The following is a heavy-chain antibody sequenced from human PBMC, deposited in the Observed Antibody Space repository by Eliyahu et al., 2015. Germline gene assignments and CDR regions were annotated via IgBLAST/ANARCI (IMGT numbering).Heavy chain of an antibody. CDR3: ARLDYGDYGDAFDI. Sequence: QVQLQESGPGLVKPSETLSLTXXVXGXXIXSYYWSWIRQPAGKGLEWIGRIXTSGSTNYNPSLKSRVTMSVDTSKNQFSLKLSSVTAADTAVYYCARLDYGDYGDAFDIWGQGTMVTVSS. CDR2: IXTSGST. CDR1: GXXIXSYY. D-gene: IGHD4-17*01. V-gene: IGHV4-4*07. J-gene: IGHJ3*02.